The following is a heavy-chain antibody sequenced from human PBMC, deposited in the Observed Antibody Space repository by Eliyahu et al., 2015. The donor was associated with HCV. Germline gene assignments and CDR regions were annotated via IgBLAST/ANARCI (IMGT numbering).Heavy chain of an antibody. J-gene: IGHJ5*02. Sequence: EVQLLESGGGLVQPGGSLRLSCAASGFTFSSYAMSWVRQAPGKGLEWVSSISGSGGSTYYADSVKGRFTISRDSPKNTLYLQMNSLRAEDTALYYCARDRVGGGNWFDPWGQGTLVTVSS. D-gene: IGHD1-26*01. CDR1: GFTFSSYA. CDR3: ARDRVGGGNWFDP. CDR2: ISGSGGST. V-gene: IGHV3-23*01.